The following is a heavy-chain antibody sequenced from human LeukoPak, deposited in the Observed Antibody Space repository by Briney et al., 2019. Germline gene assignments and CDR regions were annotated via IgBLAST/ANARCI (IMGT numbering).Heavy chain of an antibody. CDR2: ISDSSEST. CDR3: AKNSGTYFY. J-gene: IGHJ4*02. Sequence: GGSLRLPCAASGFAFVDHGMTWVRQAPGKGLEWVSTISDSSESTYYTDSVKGRFTISRDNSENTVYLQMDSLRADDTAVYFCAKNSGTYFYWRQGTRVTVSS. D-gene: IGHD1-26*01. V-gene: IGHV3-23*01. CDR1: GFAFVDHG.